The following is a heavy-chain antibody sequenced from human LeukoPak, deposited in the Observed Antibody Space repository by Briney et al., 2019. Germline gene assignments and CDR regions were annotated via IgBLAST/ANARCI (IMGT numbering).Heavy chain of an antibody. CDR3: ARQSDQAVADPYFDY. CDR1: GGSISSSSYY. J-gene: IGHJ4*02. D-gene: IGHD6-19*01. CDR2: IYYSGST. V-gene: IGHV4-39*01. Sequence: SETLSLTCTVSGGSISSSSYYWGCIRQPPGKGLEWIGSIYYSGSTYYNPSLKSRVTISVDTSKNQFSLKLSSVTAADTAVYYCARQSDQAVADPYFDYWGQGTLVTVSS.